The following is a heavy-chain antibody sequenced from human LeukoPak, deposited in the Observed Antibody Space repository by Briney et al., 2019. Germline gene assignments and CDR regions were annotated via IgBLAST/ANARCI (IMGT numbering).Heavy chain of an antibody. J-gene: IGHJ6*03. Sequence: ASVKVSCKASGYTFTSYGISWVRQAPGQGLEWMGWISAYNGNTNYAQKLQGRVTMTTDTSTSTAYMELSSLRSEDTAVYYCAREFYSNYMYYMDVWGKGTTVTVSS. CDR3: AREFYSNYMYYMDV. CDR1: GYTFTSYG. V-gene: IGHV1-18*01. CDR2: ISAYNGNT. D-gene: IGHD4-11*01.